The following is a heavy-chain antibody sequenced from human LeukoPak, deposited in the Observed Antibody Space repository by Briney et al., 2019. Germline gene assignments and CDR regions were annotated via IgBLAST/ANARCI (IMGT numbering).Heavy chain of an antibody. Sequence: GGSLRLSCAASGFTFSSYEMNWVRQAPGKGLEWVSYISSSGSTIYYADSVKGRFTISRDNAKNSLYLQMNSLRAEDTAVYYCADTRACSSTSCYAGVTDYWGQGTLVTVSS. D-gene: IGHD2-2*01. CDR3: ADTRACSSTSCYAGVTDY. CDR1: GFTFSSYE. CDR2: ISSSGSTI. J-gene: IGHJ4*02. V-gene: IGHV3-48*03.